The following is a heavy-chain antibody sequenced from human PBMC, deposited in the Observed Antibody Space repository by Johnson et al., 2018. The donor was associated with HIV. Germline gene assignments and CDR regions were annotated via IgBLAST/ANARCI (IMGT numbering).Heavy chain of an antibody. J-gene: IGHJ3*02. CDR2: ISYDGSNK. CDR1: GFTFSSYG. V-gene: IGHV3-30*03. CDR3: ARGGLYIQFLAFDAFDI. Sequence: QVQLVESGGGVVQPGRSLRLSCAVSGFTFSSYGMHWVRRAPGTGLEWVAVISYDGSNKYYADSVKGRFTISRDNSKNTLYLQMNSLRPEDTAVYFCARGGLYIQFLAFDAFDIWGQGTMVTVSS. D-gene: IGHD4-11*01.